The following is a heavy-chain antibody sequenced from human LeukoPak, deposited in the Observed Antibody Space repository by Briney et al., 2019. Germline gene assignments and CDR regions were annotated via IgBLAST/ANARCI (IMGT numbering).Heavy chain of an antibody. CDR2: IYTSGST. D-gene: IGHD6-13*01. V-gene: IGHV4-4*07. CDR1: GGPIRDFY. Sequence: PSETLSLTCTVSGGPIRDFYWSWIRQPAGKGLEWIGRIYTSGSTNYNPSLKSRVTMSVDTSKDQFSLKLSSVTAADTAVYYCAREVIAQERRGRAFDIWGQGTMVTVSS. CDR3: AREVIAQERRGRAFDI. J-gene: IGHJ3*02.